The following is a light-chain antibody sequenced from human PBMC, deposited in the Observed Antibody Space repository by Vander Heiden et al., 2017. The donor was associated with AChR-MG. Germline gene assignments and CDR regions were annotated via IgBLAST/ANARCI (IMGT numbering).Light chain of an antibody. CDR2: SNN. CDR3: ATWDDSLNGRV. J-gene: IGLJ3*02. Sequence: QSVLTQPPSASGTPGQGVTIFCSGSSSNIGSNVVNWYQQLPGTAPKLLIYSNNQRHSGVPDRFSGSKSGTSASLAIGGLQSEDEADYYCATWDDSLNGRVFGGGTKLTVL. CDR1: SSNIGSNV. V-gene: IGLV1-44*01.